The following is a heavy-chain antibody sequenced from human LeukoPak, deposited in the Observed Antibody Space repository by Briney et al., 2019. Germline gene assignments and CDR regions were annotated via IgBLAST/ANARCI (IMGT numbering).Heavy chain of an antibody. V-gene: IGHV4-4*07. J-gene: IGHJ6*03. CDR2: MYTSGGT. Sequence: SETLSLTCTVSGGSISGYYWSWIRQPAGKGLEWIGRMYTSGGTNYNPSLKSRVTISVDTSKNRFSLKLSSVTAADTAVYYCARSPGAHYFYYSMDVWGKGTTVTVSS. CDR1: GGSISGYY. D-gene: IGHD2-2*01. CDR3: ARSPGAHYFYYSMDV.